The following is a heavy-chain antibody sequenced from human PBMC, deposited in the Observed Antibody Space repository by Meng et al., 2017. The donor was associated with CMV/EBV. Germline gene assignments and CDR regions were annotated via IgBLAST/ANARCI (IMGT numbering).Heavy chain of an antibody. V-gene: IGHV3-53*01. CDR3: ARGFSTIFGVPKRGRQYGMDV. Sequence: GESLKISCAASGFTFSSYWMSWVRQAPGKGLEWVSVIYSGGSTYYADSVKGRFTISRDNSKNTLYLQMNSLRAEDTAVYYCARGFSTIFGVPKRGRQYGMDVWGQGTTVTVSS. CDR2: IYSGGST. CDR1: GFTFSSYW. D-gene: IGHD3-3*01. J-gene: IGHJ6*02.